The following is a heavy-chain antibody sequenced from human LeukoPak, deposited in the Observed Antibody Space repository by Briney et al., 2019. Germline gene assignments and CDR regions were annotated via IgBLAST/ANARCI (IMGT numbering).Heavy chain of an antibody. D-gene: IGHD5-12*01. V-gene: IGHV3-74*01. CDR1: GFTFSNYW. CDR2: INTDGSST. Sequence: GGSLGLSRAASGFTFSNYWMHWVRQAPGKGLVWVSRINTDGSSTDYADSVKGRFTISRDNAKNTLYLQMNSLRAEDTAVYYCARDLDGYRSGNGAWGQGTLVTASS. CDR3: ARDLDGYRSGNGA. J-gene: IGHJ5*02.